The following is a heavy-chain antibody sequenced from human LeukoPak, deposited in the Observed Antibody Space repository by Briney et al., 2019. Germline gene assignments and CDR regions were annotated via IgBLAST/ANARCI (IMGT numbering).Heavy chain of an antibody. Sequence: PGRPLRLSCAPSGVIFNNFAFHWVRQAPGKGLEWVAAVSYDGSNKYYADSVRGRLTISRDNSKNTLYLQMNSLRAEDTAVYYCAREVTGYDYWGQGTLVTVSS. D-gene: IGHD3-10*01. CDR2: VSYDGSNK. V-gene: IGHV3-30-3*01. J-gene: IGHJ4*02. CDR1: GVIFNNFA. CDR3: AREVTGYDY.